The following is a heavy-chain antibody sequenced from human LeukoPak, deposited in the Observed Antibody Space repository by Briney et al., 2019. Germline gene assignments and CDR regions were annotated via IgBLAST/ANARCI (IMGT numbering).Heavy chain of an antibody. Sequence: GSVKLSCTASGYTFSSYDVNWARQATGQGLEWMGWMNRNSGNTGYAQKVQGRVTITRNTSKSTAYMELSSLRSEDTAVYYCARGVRGPPDNPRHYYYYYMDLWAKDPTVTVS. D-gene: IGHD1-1*01. J-gene: IGHJ6*03. V-gene: IGHV1-8*03. CDR2: MNRNSGNT. CDR1: GYTFSSYD. CDR3: ARGVRGPPDNPRHYYYYYMDL.